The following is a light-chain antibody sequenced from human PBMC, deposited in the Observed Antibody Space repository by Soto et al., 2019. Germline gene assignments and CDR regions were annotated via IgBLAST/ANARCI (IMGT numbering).Light chain of an antibody. Sequence: EIVMTQSPATLSVSPGERATLSCRAGQSVTSNLAWYQQKPGQAPRLLIYGASTRATGIPARFSGSGSGTEFTLTISSLQSEDFAVYYCQQYKNWPALTFGGGTKVDNK. J-gene: IGKJ4*01. V-gene: IGKV3-15*01. CDR1: QSVTSN. CDR2: GAS. CDR3: QQYKNWPALT.